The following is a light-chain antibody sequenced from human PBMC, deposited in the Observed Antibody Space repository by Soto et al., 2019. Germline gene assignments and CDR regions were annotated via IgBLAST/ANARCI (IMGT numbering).Light chain of an antibody. V-gene: IGKV3-20*01. CDR2: GAS. CDR1: QSVSSSY. J-gene: IGKJ2*01. CDR3: QQYGSSPLYT. Sequence: EIVLTQSPGTLSLSPGERATLSCRVSQSVSSSYLAWYQQNPGQAPRLLIYGASSRATDIPDRFSGSGSGTDFTLTISRLEPEDFAVYYCQQYGSSPLYTFGQGTKLEIK.